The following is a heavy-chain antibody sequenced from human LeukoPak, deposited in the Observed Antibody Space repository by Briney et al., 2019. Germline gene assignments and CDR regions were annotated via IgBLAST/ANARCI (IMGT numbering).Heavy chain of an antibody. CDR1: GGTFSSYA. Sequence: SVKVSXKASGGTFSSYAISWLRQAPGQGLEWIGRIIPIFGTANYAQKFQGRVTITTDESTSTAYMELSSLRSEDTAVYYCARDGGGLRYAGPLDYWGQGTLVTVSS. CDR2: IIPIFGTA. D-gene: IGHD4-17*01. CDR3: ARDGGGLRYAGPLDY. J-gene: IGHJ4*02. V-gene: IGHV1-69*05.